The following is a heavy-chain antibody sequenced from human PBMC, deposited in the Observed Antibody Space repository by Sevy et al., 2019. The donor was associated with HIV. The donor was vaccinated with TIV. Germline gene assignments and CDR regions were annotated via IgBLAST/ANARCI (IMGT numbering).Heavy chain of an antibody. D-gene: IGHD4-17*01. CDR1: GFIFSSYE. V-gene: IGHV3-48*03. CDR3: ARDLPPSATTVAHFDC. J-gene: IGHJ4*02. CDR2: ISNSGSAL. Sequence: GGSLRLSCAASGFIFSSYEMNWVRQAPGKGLEWISYISNSGSALYYSDSVKGRFTISRDNAKNSLYLQMNSLRVEDTAVYYCARDLPPSATTVAHFDCWGQRTQVTVSS.